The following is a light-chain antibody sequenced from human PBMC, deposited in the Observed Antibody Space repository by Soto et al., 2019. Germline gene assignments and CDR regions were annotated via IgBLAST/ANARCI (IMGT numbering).Light chain of an antibody. Sequence: QAVVTQEPSLTVSPGGTVTLTCASSAGAVTSDYYPYCFQHKPGHAPRPLIHSTSNKHTWTPARFSSSRLGGKPALTLFGVEPEDESEYYSLLYYGGARVFGTGTKLTVL. J-gene: IGLJ1*01. CDR2: STS. CDR1: AGAVTSDYY. CDR3: LLYYGGARV. V-gene: IGLV7-43*01.